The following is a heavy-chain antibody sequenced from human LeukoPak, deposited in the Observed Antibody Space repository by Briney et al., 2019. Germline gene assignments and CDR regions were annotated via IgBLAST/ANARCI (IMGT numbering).Heavy chain of an antibody. CDR1: GYTFTGYY. J-gene: IGHJ4*02. CDR2: ISPNSGGT. D-gene: IGHD3-22*01. Sequence: ASVKVSCKASGYTFTGYYMHWVRQAPGQGLEWMGWISPNSGGTNYAQKFQGRVTMTRDTSISTASMELSRLRSDDTAVYYCARDGDSSGYYPYYFYYWDQGKLVSVSS. CDR3: ARDGDSSGYYPYYFYY. V-gene: IGHV1-2*02.